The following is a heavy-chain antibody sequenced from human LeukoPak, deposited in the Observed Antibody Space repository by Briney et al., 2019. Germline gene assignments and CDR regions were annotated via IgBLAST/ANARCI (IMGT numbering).Heavy chain of an antibody. Sequence: GGSLRLSCAASGFTFSSYAMSWVRQAPGKGLEWVSYISYTNIIYYADSVKGRFTISRDNAKNSLYLQMNSLRAEDTAVYYCARPARGGDFDYWGQGTLVTVSS. D-gene: IGHD3-10*01. V-gene: IGHV3-48*01. CDR1: GFTFSSYA. CDR2: ISYTNII. J-gene: IGHJ4*02. CDR3: ARPARGGDFDY.